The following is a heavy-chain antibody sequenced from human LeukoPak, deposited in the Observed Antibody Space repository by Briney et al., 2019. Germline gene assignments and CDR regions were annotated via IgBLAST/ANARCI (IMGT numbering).Heavy chain of an antibody. Sequence: ASVKVSCKASGGTFSSYAISWVRQAPGQGLEWMGGIIPIFGTANYVQKFQGRVTITTDESTSTAYMELSSLRSEDTAVYYCAREGITIFGVVQGWFDPWGQGTLVTVSS. D-gene: IGHD3-3*01. J-gene: IGHJ5*02. V-gene: IGHV1-69*05. CDR2: IIPIFGTA. CDR3: AREGITIFGVVQGWFDP. CDR1: GGTFSSYA.